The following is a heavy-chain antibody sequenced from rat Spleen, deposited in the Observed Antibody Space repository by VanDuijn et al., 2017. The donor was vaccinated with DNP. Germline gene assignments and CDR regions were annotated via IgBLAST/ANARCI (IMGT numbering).Heavy chain of an antibody. Sequence: EVQLVESGGGLVQPGRSLKLSCAASGFTFSAYAMAWVRQAPTKGLEWFATISSGGVSTYYRASVKGRFTVSRDDSTSTLYLQMDSLRSEDTATYYCTRGGTYYFDYWGQGVMVTVSS. CDR2: ISSGGVST. CDR1: GFTFSAYA. J-gene: IGHJ2*01. CDR3: TRGGTYYFDY. V-gene: IGHV5-27*01. D-gene: IGHD1-11*01.